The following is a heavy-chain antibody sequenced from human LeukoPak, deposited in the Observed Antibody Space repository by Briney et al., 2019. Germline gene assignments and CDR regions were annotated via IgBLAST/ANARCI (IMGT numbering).Heavy chain of an antibody. V-gene: IGHV3-21*06. J-gene: IGHJ4*02. CDR3: ARDGMSTGWDFDY. D-gene: IGHD6-19*01. CDR2: ISSSTTYI. Sequence: TGGSLRLSCAASGFTFGSYSMNWVRQAPGKGLEWVSSISSSTTYIYYADSVKGRFTISRDNAKNSLYLQMNSLRVEDTAVYYCARDGMSTGWDFDYWGQGTLVTVSS. CDR1: GFTFGSYS.